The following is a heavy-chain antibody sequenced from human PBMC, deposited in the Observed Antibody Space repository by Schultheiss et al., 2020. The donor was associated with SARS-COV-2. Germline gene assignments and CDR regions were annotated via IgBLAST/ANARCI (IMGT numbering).Heavy chain of an antibody. CDR2: INPNSGGT. D-gene: IGHD1-26*01. CDR3: AKGGVVGATVYFDY. V-gene: IGHV1-2*02. Sequence: ASVKVSCKASGYTFTGYYMHWVRQAPGQGLEWMGWINPNSGGTNYAQKFQGRVTITADKSTSTAYMELRSLRSDDTAVYYCAKGGVVGATVYFDYWGQGTLVTVSS. CDR1: GYTFTGYY. J-gene: IGHJ4*02.